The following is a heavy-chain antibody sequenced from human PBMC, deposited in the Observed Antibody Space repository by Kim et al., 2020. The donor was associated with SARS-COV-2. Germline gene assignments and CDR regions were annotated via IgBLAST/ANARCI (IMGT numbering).Heavy chain of an antibody. V-gene: IGHV3-33*03. CDR1: GFSFRSYG. Sequence: GSLRLSCVASGFSFRSYGMHLVRQAPGRGLEGGAIIWFDGRKKYYADSGKGRFSISRDNSNNTLYLQMNSQRADDTGVYYCARPLVPYGSLGWFDPWGQGTLVTVSS. CDR2: IWFDGRKK. D-gene: IGHD4-17*01. CDR3: ARPLVPYGSLGWFDP. J-gene: IGHJ5*02.